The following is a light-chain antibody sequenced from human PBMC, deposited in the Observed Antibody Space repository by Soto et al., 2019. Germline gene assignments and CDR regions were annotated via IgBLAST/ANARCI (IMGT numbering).Light chain of an antibody. Sequence: EIVLTQSPGTLSLSPGERATLSCRAIQSVMISFLSWFQQRPGQDPMLLIFCASNRANGIPDRFSGGGSGTHFTLTISRLEAEDFAVYYSKHYAYXTWTCRKGTKV. CDR3: KHYAYXTWT. V-gene: IGKV3-20*01. CDR2: CAS. J-gene: IGKJ1*01. CDR1: QSVMISF.